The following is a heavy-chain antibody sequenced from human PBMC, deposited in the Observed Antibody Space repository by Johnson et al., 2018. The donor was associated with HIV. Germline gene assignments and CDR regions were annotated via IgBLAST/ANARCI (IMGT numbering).Heavy chain of an antibody. D-gene: IGHD2-2*01. CDR2: IYSGGTT. CDR3: ARVSCSSTSCLGDGAFDI. V-gene: IGHV3-66*01. J-gene: IGHJ3*02. CDR1: GFTFSSYA. Sequence: VQLVESGGGLVKPGGSLRLSCAASGFTFSSYAMSWVRQVAGKGLEWVSVIYSGGTTYYADSVKGRFTISRDNAKNSLYLQMNSLRAEDTALYYWARVSCSSTSCLGDGAFDIWGQGTMVTVSS.